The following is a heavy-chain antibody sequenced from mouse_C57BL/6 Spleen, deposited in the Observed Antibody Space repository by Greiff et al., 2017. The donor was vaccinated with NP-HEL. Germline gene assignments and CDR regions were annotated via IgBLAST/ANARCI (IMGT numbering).Heavy chain of an antibody. CDR3: ARLDGTPYYFDY. D-gene: IGHD2-3*01. Sequence: QVQLQQSGAELVRPGPSVKMSCKASGYTFTNYWIGWAKQRPGHGLEWIGDIYPGGGYTNYNEKFKGKATLTADKSSSTAYMQFSSLTSEDSAIYYCARLDGTPYYFDYWGQGTTLTVSS. CDR1: GYTFTNYW. V-gene: IGHV1-63*01. J-gene: IGHJ2*01. CDR2: IYPGGGYT.